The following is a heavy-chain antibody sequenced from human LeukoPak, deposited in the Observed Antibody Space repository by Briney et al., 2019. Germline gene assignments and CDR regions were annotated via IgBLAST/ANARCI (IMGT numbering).Heavy chain of an antibody. CDR1: GFTFTSSA. Sequence: SVKVSCEASGFTFTSSAVQWVRQARGQRLEWIGWIVVGSGNTNYAQKFQERVTITRDMSTSTAYMELSSLRSEDTAVYYCAAVNYYDSSGYDEDYWGQGTLVTVSS. J-gene: IGHJ4*02. CDR3: AAVNYYDSSGYDEDY. D-gene: IGHD3-22*01. CDR2: IVVGSGNT. V-gene: IGHV1-58*01.